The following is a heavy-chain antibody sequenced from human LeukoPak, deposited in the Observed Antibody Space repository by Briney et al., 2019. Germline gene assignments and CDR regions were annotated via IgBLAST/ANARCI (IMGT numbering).Heavy chain of an antibody. Sequence: GRSLRLSCAASGFTFSSYEMNWVRQAPGKGLEWVSYISSSGSTIYYADSVKGRFTISRDNAKNSLYLQMNSLRAEDTALYYCASIPISGYYYFAFDIWGQGTMVTVSS. CDR2: ISSSGSTI. D-gene: IGHD3-22*01. CDR1: GFTFSSYE. CDR3: ASIPISGYYYFAFDI. J-gene: IGHJ3*02. V-gene: IGHV3-48*03.